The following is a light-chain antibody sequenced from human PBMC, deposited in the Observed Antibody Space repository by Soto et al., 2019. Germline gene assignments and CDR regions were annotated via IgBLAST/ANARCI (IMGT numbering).Light chain of an antibody. CDR1: KLGGKY. Sequence: SYELTQPLSVSVSPGQTATMTCSGDKLGGKYVCWYQQKPGQSPVLVIYDDTKRPSGIPERFSGSNSGNTATLTIRGTQAMDEADYYCQAWDNSVVFGGGTQLTVL. CDR2: DDT. J-gene: IGLJ2*01. CDR3: QAWDNSVV. V-gene: IGLV3-1*01.